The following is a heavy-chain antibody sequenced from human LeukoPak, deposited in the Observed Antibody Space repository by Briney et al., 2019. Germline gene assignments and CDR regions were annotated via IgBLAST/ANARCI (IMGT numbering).Heavy chain of an antibody. CDR3: RWEHSMYSGRVD. V-gene: IGHV3-15*01. Sequence: GGSLRLSCAGSGFPFSPAWMSWVRQAPGKGLEWVGRIKSEGSGGTTDYAAPVKGRFTVSRDDSKNTVYLEMNSLKIGDTAVYYCRWEHSMYSGRVDWGRGTAVTVS. CDR1: GFPFSPAW. D-gene: IGHD1/OR15-1a*01. CDR2: IKSEGSGGTT. J-gene: IGHJ4*01.